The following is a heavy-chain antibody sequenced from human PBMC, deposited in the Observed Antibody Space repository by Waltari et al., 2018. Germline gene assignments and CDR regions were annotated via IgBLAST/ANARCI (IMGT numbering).Heavy chain of an antibody. Sequence: QVQLVQSGAEVKQPGAAVKVAGKASGDTFSDYYLHWLRQAPGQGLEWMGWINPKNGGTNDAQKFQGRVTMTRDTSISTAYMELSSLRSDDTAVYHCVRGPSSGIPREWGQGTLVIVSS. CDR3: VRGPSSGIPRE. D-gene: IGHD3-10*01. J-gene: IGHJ4*02. CDR2: INPKNGGT. V-gene: IGHV1-2*02. CDR1: GDTFSDYY.